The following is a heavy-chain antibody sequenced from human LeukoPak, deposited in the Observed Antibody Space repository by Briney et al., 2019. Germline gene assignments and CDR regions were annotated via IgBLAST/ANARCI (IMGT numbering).Heavy chain of an antibody. J-gene: IGHJ4*02. CDR2: ISGSGSST. D-gene: IGHD6-13*01. CDR1: GFTFSSYA. V-gene: IGHV3-23*01. Sequence: GGSLRLSCAASGFTFSSYAMSWVRQAPGKGLEWVSAISGSGSSTYYADSVKGRFTISRDNSKNTLYLQMNSLRAEDTAVYYCAKVRSRIAAAGTSVYYFDYWGQGTLVTVSS. CDR3: AKVRSRIAAAGTSVYYFDY.